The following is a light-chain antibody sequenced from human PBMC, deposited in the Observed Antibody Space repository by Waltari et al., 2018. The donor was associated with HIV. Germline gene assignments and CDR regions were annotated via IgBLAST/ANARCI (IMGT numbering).Light chain of an antibody. CDR1: SSDVGGYNF. V-gene: IGLV2-11*01. CDR3: CSYAGSYTLV. CDR2: DVS. J-gene: IGLJ2*01. Sequence: QSALTPPRPVSGSPGQSVTISCTGTSSDVGGYNFVSWYQQHQGKAPKLMIYDVSKRPSGVPDRFSGSKSGNTASLTISGLQAEDEADYYCCSYAGSYTLVFGGGTKLTVL.